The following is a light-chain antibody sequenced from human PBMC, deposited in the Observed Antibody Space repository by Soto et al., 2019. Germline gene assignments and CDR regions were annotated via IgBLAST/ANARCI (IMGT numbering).Light chain of an antibody. CDR2: KAS. CDR3: QQYEAYPLT. J-gene: IGKJ4*01. CDR1: QSISSW. Sequence: DIQLTQSPSTLSASVGDRVTITCRASQSISSWLAWYQQKPGKAPKLLVYKASSLESGVPSRFSGSESATEFTLTITTLQPDDFATYYCQQYEAYPLTFGGGTKVEI. V-gene: IGKV1-5*03.